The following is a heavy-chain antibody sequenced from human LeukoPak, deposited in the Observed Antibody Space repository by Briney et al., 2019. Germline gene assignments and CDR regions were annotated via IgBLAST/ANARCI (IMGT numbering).Heavy chain of an antibody. CDR1: GGSISSSSHY. J-gene: IGHJ5*02. Sequence: SETLSLTCTVSGGSISSSSHYWGWIRQPPGKGLEYIGSIHYTGNTYYNPSLKSRVTISLDTSKKQLSLKLSSVTPADTAFYYCSTATGTTYNSFDPWGQGTLVTVSS. CDR2: IHYTGNT. V-gene: IGHV4-39*07. CDR3: STATGTTYNSFDP. D-gene: IGHD4-11*01.